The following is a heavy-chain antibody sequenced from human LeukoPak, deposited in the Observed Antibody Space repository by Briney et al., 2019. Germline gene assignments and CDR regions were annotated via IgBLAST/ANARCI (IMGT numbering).Heavy chain of an antibody. J-gene: IGHJ4*02. Sequence: GGSLRLSCAASGFTFRSYAMSWVRQAPGKGLEWVSAVSGSGGSTYYADSVKGRFTISRDNSKNTLYLQMNSLRAEDTAVYYCAKQVDYGSGSRLTIWGQGTLVTDSS. CDR3: AKQVDYGSGSRLTI. CDR1: GFTFRSYA. CDR2: VSGSGGST. D-gene: IGHD3-10*01. V-gene: IGHV3-23*01.